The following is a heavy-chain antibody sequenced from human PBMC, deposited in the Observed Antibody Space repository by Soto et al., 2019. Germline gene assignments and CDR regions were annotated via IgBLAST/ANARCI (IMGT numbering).Heavy chain of an antibody. Sequence: QVQLDESGPGLVQPSQTLSLSCTVSGASFSTGVYYWTWIHQHPGKGLEWIGYIDNSGSTYYNPSLTGRVDISVDTSKNQFSLNLQSLTAADTAFYYCAGAVSDFDVRRYRTSYFDQWGQGILVTVSS. V-gene: IGHV4-31*03. J-gene: IGHJ4*02. D-gene: IGHD3-10*02. CDR2: IDNSGST. CDR3: AGAVSDFDVRRYRTSYFDQ. CDR1: GASFSTGVYY.